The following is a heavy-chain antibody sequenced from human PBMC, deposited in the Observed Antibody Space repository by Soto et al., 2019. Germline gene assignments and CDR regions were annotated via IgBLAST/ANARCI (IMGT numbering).Heavy chain of an antibody. Sequence: EVQLVESGGGLVQPGGSLRLSCAASGFTFSTYWMHWVRQAPGKGLVWVSRINSDGTMTDYADSVKGRFTISRDNAKNSLYLQMMRRRSDDTAVYYCARVATGSYNCFAPWAQGPLVTVSS. J-gene: IGHJ5*02. CDR3: ARVATGSYNCFAP. CDR2: INSDGTMT. D-gene: IGHD1-26*01. CDR1: GFTFSTYW. V-gene: IGHV3-74*01.